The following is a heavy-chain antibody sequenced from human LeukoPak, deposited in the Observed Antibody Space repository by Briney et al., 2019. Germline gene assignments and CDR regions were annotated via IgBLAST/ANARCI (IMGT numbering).Heavy chain of an antibody. D-gene: IGHD6-13*01. CDR2: IIPILGIA. CDR3: ARGKGRSSWYREVDY. Sequence: SVKVSCKASGGTFSSYAISWVRQAPGQGLEWMGRIIPILGIANYAQKFQGRVTITADKSTSTAYMELSSLRSEDTAVYYCARGKGRSSWYREVDYWGQGTLVTVSS. J-gene: IGHJ4*02. V-gene: IGHV1-69*04. CDR1: GGTFSSYA.